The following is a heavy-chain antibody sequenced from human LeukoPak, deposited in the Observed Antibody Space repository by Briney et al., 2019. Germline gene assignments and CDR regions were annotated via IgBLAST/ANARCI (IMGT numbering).Heavy chain of an antibody. CDR3: AREDGYKLDY. CDR2: IYYSGST. Sequence: SETLSLTCTVSGGSISSYYWSWIRQPPGKGLEWIGYIYYSGSTNYNPSLKSRVTISVDTSKNQFSLKLSSVTAADTAVYYCAREDGYKLDYWGQGTLVTLSS. V-gene: IGHV4-59*01. J-gene: IGHJ4*02. D-gene: IGHD5-24*01. CDR1: GGSISSYY.